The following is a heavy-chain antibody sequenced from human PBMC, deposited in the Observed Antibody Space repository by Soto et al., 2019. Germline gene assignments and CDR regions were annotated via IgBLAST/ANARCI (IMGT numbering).Heavy chain of an antibody. J-gene: IGHJ4*02. Sequence: QVQLQQWGAGLLKPSETLSLTCAVYGGSFSGYYWSWIRQPPGKGLEWSGEINHSGSTNYNPSLKSRVTISVDTSKTQFSLKLSSVTAADTAVYYCARYSSSSGFDYWGQGTLVTVSS. CDR2: INHSGST. CDR1: GGSFSGYY. D-gene: IGHD6-6*01. V-gene: IGHV4-34*01. CDR3: ARYSSSSGFDY.